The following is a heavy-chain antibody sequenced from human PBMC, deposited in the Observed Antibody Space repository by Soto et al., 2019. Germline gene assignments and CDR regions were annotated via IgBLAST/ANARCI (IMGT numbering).Heavy chain of an antibody. CDR2: INHSGST. J-gene: IGHJ3*02. D-gene: IGHD1-1*01. V-gene: IGHV4-34*01. Sequence: QVQLQQWGAGLLKPSETLSLTCAVYGGSFSGYYWSLIRQPPGKGLEWIGEINHSGSTNYNPSLKSRVTISIATSKNQFSRKLSSVTAADTAVYYCERGDIVTGRNVFDIWGQGTMVTVSS. CDR3: ERGDIVTGRNVFDI. CDR1: GGSFSGYY.